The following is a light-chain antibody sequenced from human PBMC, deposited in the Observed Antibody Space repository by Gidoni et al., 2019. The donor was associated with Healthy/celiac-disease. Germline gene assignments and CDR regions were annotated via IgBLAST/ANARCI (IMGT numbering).Light chain of an antibody. Sequence: DIQMTQSPSSLSASVGDRVTITCRASQSISSYLNWYQQKPGKAPKLLIYAASSLQSGVPPRFSGSGSGKDFTLTISSLQPEDFATYYCQQSYSTPRTFGQGTKVEIK. V-gene: IGKV1-39*01. CDR1: QSISSY. CDR3: QQSYSTPRT. CDR2: AAS. J-gene: IGKJ1*01.